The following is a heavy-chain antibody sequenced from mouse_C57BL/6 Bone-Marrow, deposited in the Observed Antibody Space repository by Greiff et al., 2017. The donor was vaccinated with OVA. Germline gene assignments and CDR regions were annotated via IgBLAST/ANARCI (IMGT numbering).Heavy chain of an antibody. D-gene: IGHD1-1*01. J-gene: IGHJ1*03. Sequence: EVKLMESGGGLVQPGGSLSLSCAASGFTFTDYYMSWVRQPPGKALEWLGFIRNKANGYTTEYSASVKGRFTISRDNSQSILYLQMNALRAEDSATYYCARSSNYYGSRPYFDVWGTGTTVTVSS. CDR3: ARSSNYYGSRPYFDV. CDR2: IRNKANGYTT. V-gene: IGHV7-3*01. CDR1: GFTFTDYY.